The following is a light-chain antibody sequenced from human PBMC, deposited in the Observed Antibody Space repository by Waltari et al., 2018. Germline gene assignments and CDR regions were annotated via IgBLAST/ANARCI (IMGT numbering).Light chain of an antibody. CDR2: YDD. V-gene: IGLV1-36*01. CDR3: AAWDDSLSGVV. CDR1: SSNIGHNA. Sequence: QSVLTQPPSVSEAPRQRVTISCSGSSSNIGHNAVHWYQQLPGKAPKLLIYYDDLLPSGVSDRFSGSKSGTSASLAISGLQSEDEADYYCAAWDDSLSGVVFGGGTKLTVL. J-gene: IGLJ2*01.